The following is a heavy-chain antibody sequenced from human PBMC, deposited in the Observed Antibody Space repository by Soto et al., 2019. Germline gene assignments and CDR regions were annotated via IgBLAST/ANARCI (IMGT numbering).Heavy chain of an antibody. J-gene: IGHJ6*02. V-gene: IGHV4-34*01. D-gene: IGHD5-18*01. CDR3: ARGSILLWLRSLNYYYCMDV. Sequence: SETLSLTCAVYGGSFSGYYWSWIRQPPGKGLEWIGEINHSGSTNYNPSLKSRVTISVDTSKNQFSLKLSSVTAADTAVYYCARGSILLWLRSLNYYYCMDVWGQGTTVTVSS. CDR1: GGSFSGYY. CDR2: INHSGST.